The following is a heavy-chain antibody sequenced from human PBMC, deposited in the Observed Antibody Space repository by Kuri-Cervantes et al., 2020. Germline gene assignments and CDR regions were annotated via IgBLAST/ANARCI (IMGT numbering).Heavy chain of an antibody. D-gene: IGHD1-26*01. Sequence: GSLRLSCAVYGGSFSGYYWSWIRQPPGKGLEWIGEINHSGSTNYNPSLKSRVTISSDTSKNQFSLKLRSVAAADTAVYYCARNGVQWQRTWFDPWGQGTLVTVSS. V-gene: IGHV4-34*01. J-gene: IGHJ5*02. CDR1: GGSFSGYY. CDR3: ARNGVQWQRTWFDP. CDR2: INHSGST.